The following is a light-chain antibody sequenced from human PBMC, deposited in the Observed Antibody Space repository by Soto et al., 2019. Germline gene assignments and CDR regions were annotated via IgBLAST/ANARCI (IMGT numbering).Light chain of an antibody. Sequence: DIQLTQSPSFLSASVGDRVTITCRASQGISSYLAWYQQKPGKAPKLLIYAASTLQSGVPSRFSGSESGTEFTLTISSLQPEDFATYYCQQLNTYPFTFGGGTKVESK. CDR3: QQLNTYPFT. CDR2: AAS. J-gene: IGKJ4*01. V-gene: IGKV1-9*01. CDR1: QGISSY.